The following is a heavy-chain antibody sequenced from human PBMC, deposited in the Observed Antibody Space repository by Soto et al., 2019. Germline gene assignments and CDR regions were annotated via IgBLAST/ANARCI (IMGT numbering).Heavy chain of an antibody. D-gene: IGHD6-13*01. CDR1: GYTFTGYY. V-gene: IGHV1-2*04. CDR3: ARDGSSWEFALDI. J-gene: IGHJ3*02. Sequence: ASVKVSYKDSGYTFTGYYMHWVRQAPGQGLEWMGWINPNSGGTNYAQKFQGWVTMTRDTSISTAYMELSRLRSDDTAVYYCARDGSSWEFALDIWGQGTMVTVAS. CDR2: INPNSGGT.